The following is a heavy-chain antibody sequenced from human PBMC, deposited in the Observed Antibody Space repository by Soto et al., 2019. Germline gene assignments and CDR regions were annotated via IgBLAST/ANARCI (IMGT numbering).Heavy chain of an antibody. Sequence: SETLSLTCSVSGRSISGYFWSWIRQPPGKGLEWIGYIYSDGFTIYSPSLNSRVTISVDTSKNQFSLKLTSMTAADTAMYYCTRHPPVPRFGNGLDVWGQGTTVTVSS. CDR2: IYSDGFT. V-gene: IGHV4-59*08. CDR1: GRSISGYF. D-gene: IGHD3-3*01. J-gene: IGHJ6*02. CDR3: TRHPPVPRFGNGLDV.